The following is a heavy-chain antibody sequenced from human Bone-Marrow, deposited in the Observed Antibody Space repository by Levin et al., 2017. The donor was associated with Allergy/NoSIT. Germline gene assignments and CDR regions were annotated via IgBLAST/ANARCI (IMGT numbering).Heavy chain of an antibody. Sequence: GESLISCAASGFTFSSYYMHWVRQAPGKGLAWVSNIHTDTSVTNYADSVKGRFTISRDNAKNTLYLQMNSLRAEDTAVYYCARGGCSATSCLDYWGQGTLVTVSS. V-gene: IGHV3-74*01. CDR3: ARGGCSATSCLDY. J-gene: IGHJ4*02. D-gene: IGHD2-15*01. CDR1: GFTFSSYY. CDR2: IHTDTSVT.